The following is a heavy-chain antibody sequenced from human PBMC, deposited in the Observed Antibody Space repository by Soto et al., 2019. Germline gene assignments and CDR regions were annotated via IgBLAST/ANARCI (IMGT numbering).Heavy chain of an antibody. CDR1: GGSISSGGYS. Sequence: QLQLQESGSGLVKPSQTLSLTCAVSGGSISSGGYSWRWIRQPPGKGLEWIGYIYHSGSTYYNPSLKSRVTISVDRSKNQFSLKLSSVTAADTAVYYCARGQLRHFDYWGQGTLVTVSS. V-gene: IGHV4-30-2*01. J-gene: IGHJ4*02. D-gene: IGHD1-1*01. CDR3: ARGQLRHFDY. CDR2: IYHSGST.